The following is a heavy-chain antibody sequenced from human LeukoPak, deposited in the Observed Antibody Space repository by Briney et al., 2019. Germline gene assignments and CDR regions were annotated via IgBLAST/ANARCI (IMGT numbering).Heavy chain of an antibody. D-gene: IGHD2-2*01. CDR3: ASIVVVPAADYYYYYYYMDV. V-gene: IGHV4-4*02. CDR1: GGSISSNNC. Sequence: SGTLPLTCAVSGGSISSNNCWSWVRQPPGKGLEWIGSIYYSGSTYYNPSLKSRVTISVDTSKNQFSLKLSSVTAADTAVYYCASIVVVPAADYYYYYYYMDVWGKGTTVTVSS. J-gene: IGHJ6*03. CDR2: IYYSGST.